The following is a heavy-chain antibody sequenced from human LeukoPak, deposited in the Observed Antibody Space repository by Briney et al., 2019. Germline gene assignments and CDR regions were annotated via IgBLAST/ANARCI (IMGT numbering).Heavy chain of an antibody. D-gene: IGHD6-13*01. J-gene: IGHJ4*02. V-gene: IGHV3-7*03. CDR1: GFTFSSYW. CDR3: ARVSVAGIAAAGTPFDY. CDR2: IKQDGSEK. Sequence: GGSLRLSCAASGFTFSSYWMSWVRQAPGKGLEWVANIKQDGSEKYYVDSVKARFTISRDNAKNSLYLQMNSLRAEDTAVYYCARVSVAGIAAAGTPFDYWGQGTLVTVSS.